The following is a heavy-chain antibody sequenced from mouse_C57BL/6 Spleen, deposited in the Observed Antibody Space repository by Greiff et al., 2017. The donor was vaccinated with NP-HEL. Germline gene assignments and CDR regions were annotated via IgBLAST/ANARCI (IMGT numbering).Heavy chain of an antibody. V-gene: IGHV1-82*01. Sequence: QVQLKESGPELVKPGASVKISCKASGYAFSSSWMNWVKQRPGKGLEWIGRIYPGDGDTNYNGKFKGKATLTADKSSSTAYMQLSSLTSEDSAVYFCARSGGYYYAMDYWGQGTSVTVSS. CDR3: ARSGGYYYAMDY. J-gene: IGHJ4*01. CDR2: IYPGDGDT. CDR1: GYAFSSSW. D-gene: IGHD2-2*01.